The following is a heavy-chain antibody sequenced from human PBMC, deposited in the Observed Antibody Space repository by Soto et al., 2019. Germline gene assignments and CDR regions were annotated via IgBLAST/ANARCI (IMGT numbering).Heavy chain of an antibody. CDR3: ASADYSDLYYYGMDV. Sequence: QVQLVQSGAEVKKPGASVKVSCKASGHTFTSYAMHWVRQAPGQRLAWMGWINAGNGNTKYSQKFQGRVTITSDTSGSTAYMELSSLRSEDTAVYYCASADYSDLYYYGMDVWGQGTTVTVSS. J-gene: IGHJ6*02. D-gene: IGHD2-15*01. CDR2: INAGNGNT. V-gene: IGHV1-3*01. CDR1: GHTFTSYA.